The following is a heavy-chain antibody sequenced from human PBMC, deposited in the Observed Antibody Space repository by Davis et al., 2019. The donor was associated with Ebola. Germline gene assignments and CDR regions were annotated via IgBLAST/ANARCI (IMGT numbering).Heavy chain of an antibody. V-gene: IGHV1-46*01. J-gene: IGHJ4*02. CDR3: ARDAGDIVVVPAAIFPDY. Sequence: ASVKVSCKASGYTFTSYYMHWVRQAPGQGLEWMGIINPSGGSTSYAQKFQGRVTMTRDTSTSTVYMELSSLRSEDTAVYYCARDAGDIVVVPAAIFPDYWGQGTLVTVSS. D-gene: IGHD2-2*01. CDR2: INPSGGST. CDR1: GYTFTSYY.